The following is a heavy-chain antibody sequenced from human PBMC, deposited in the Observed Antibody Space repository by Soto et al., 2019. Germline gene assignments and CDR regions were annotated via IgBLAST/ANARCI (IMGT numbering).Heavy chain of an antibody. V-gene: IGHV4-61*01. CDR3: ARESRSYPREYFDY. CDR2: IYYSGST. Sequence: PSETLSLTCTVSGGSVSSGSYYWSWIRQPPGKGLEWIGYIYYSGSTNYNPSLKSRVTISVDTSKNQFSLKLSSVTAADTAVYYCARESRSYPREYFDYWGQGTLVTVSS. J-gene: IGHJ4*02. D-gene: IGHD1-26*01. CDR1: GGSVSSGSYY.